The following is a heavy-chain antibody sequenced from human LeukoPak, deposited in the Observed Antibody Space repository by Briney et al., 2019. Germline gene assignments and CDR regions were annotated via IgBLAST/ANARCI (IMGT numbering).Heavy chain of an antibody. CDR1: GGSMSSYY. V-gene: IGHV4-59*01. CDR3: ARGRYGWLPFDY. CDR2: IYYSGST. D-gene: IGHD3-16*01. Sequence: SETLSLTCTVSGGSMSSYYWSWIRQPPGKGLEWIGYIYYSGSTNYNPSLKSRVTVSVDTSKNQFTLKLSSVTAADTAVYYCARGRYGWLPFDYWGQGTLVTVSS. J-gene: IGHJ4*02.